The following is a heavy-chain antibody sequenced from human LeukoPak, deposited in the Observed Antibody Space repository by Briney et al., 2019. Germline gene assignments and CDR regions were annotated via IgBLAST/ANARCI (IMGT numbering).Heavy chain of an antibody. CDR1: GFTVSSNY. V-gene: IGHV3-66*01. Sequence: GGSLRLSCAASGFTVSSNYMSWVRQAPGKGLEWVSVIYSGGSTYYADSVKGRFTISRDNSKNTLYLQMNSLRVEDTAVYYCARDYYGSGSYGRFDSWGQGTLVTVSS. CDR2: IYSGGST. J-gene: IGHJ4*02. D-gene: IGHD3-10*01. CDR3: ARDYYGSGSYGRFDS.